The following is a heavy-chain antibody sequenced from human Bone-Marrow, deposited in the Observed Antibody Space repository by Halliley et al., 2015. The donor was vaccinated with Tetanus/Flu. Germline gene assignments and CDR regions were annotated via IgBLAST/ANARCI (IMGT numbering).Heavy chain of an antibody. CDR2: IYPGDSDT. D-gene: IGHD5-18*01. CDR1: GYTLTNYW. CDR3: ARSLLGYSYGYYFDY. V-gene: IGHV5-51*01. Sequence: QLVQSGAEVKKPGESLKISCKGSGYTLTNYWIGWVRQMPGKGLEWMGIIYPGDSDTTYSPSFQGQVTISVDKSISTAYLQWSSLKASDTAMYYCARSLLGYSYGYYFDYWGQGTLVPVSS. J-gene: IGHJ4*02.